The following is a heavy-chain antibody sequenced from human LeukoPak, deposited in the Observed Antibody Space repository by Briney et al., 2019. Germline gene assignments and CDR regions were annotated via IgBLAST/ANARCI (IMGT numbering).Heavy chain of an antibody. D-gene: IGHD3-9*01. CDR3: AREYYDILTGYYKAGWFQH. V-gene: IGHV1-69*04. J-gene: IGHJ1*01. CDR1: GGTFSSYA. Sequence: RASVKVSCKASGGTFSSYAISWVRQAPGQGLEWMGRIIPILGIANYAQKFQGRVTITADKSTSTAYMELSSLRSEDTAVYYCAREYYDILTGYYKAGWFQHWGQGTLVTVSS. CDR2: IIPILGIA.